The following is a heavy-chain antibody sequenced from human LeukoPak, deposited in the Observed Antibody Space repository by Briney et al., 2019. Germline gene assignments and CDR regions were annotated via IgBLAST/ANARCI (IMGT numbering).Heavy chain of an antibody. CDR2: VSGSSGKS. Sequence: PGGPLRLSCAASGFTFSNNGMHWVRQAPGQGLEWVSSVSGSSGKSYYSDSVKGRFTISRDNSKNTLYLQMNSLRADDTAVYYCASRDPCSGGTCYGLQYWGQGTLVTVSS. CDR3: ASRDPCSGGTCYGLQY. CDR1: GFTFSNNG. J-gene: IGHJ4*02. D-gene: IGHD2-15*01. V-gene: IGHV3-23*01.